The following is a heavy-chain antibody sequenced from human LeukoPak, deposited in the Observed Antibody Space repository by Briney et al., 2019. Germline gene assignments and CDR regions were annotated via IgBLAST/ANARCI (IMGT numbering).Heavy chain of an antibody. CDR3: ARLEEDLTLGVAGYWFVP. D-gene: IGHD3-16*01. Sequence: GESLKISCKGSGYSFTTHWIGWVRQMPGKGLEWMGIIYPDDSNTRYSPSLQGQVTLSADKSINTAHLQWSSLRASDTAMYYCARLEEDLTLGVAGYWFVPWGQGTLVTVS. CDR1: GYSFTTHW. J-gene: IGHJ5*02. CDR2: IYPDDSNT. V-gene: IGHV5-51*01.